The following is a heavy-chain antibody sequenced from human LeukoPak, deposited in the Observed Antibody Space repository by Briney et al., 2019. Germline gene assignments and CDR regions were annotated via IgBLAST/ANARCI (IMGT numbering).Heavy chain of an antibody. J-gene: IGHJ4*02. V-gene: IGHV3-9*01. D-gene: IGHD6-13*01. CDR1: GLSFDDYS. CDR2: ISWNSGSI. Sequence: DRCLRLSCAESGLSFDDYSMRSVWQYPEKGLEWVSGISWNSGSIGYADSVKGRFTIPRDNAKNSLYLQMNSLRAEDTALYYCAKDLGYSSNNWGQGTLVTVSS. CDR3: AKDLGYSSNN.